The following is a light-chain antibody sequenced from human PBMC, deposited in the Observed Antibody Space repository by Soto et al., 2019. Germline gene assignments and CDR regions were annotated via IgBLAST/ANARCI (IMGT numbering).Light chain of an antibody. CDR3: EPYYLGWR. V-gene: IGKV3-15*01. J-gene: IGKJ1*01. CDR2: GAS. CDR1: KSVSST. Sequence: TLSLAALSVSTEARATLYSRATKSVSSTLAWYQQQPGQAPRLLIYGASTRATGIPAKFSGGGSGTEFTLTFCCLQSDDIPIYYCEPYYLGWRFGHGTKV.